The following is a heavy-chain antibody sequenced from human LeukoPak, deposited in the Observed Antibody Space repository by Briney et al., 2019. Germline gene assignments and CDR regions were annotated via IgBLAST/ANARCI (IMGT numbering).Heavy chain of an antibody. Sequence: GGSLRLSCAASGFTFSSYGMHWVRQAPGKGLEWVAFIRYDGSNKYYADSVKGRFTISRDNSKNTLYLQMNSLRAEDTAVYYCAKDLGYYYYYMDVWGKGTTVTVSS. CDR2: IRYDGSNK. CDR3: AKDLGYYYYYMDV. J-gene: IGHJ6*03. V-gene: IGHV3-30*02. CDR1: GFTFSSYG.